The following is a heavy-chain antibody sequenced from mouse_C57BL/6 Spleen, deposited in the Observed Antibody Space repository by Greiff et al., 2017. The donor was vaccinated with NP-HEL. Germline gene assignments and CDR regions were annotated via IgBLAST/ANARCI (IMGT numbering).Heavy chain of an antibody. V-gene: IGHV5-17*01. CDR3: ARDYGSSWSFDY. Sequence: DVHLVESGGGLVKPGGSLKLSCAASGFTFSDYGMHWVRQAPEKGLEWVAYISSGSSTIYYADTVKGRFTISRDNAKNTLFLQMTSLRSEDTAMYYCARDYGSSWSFDYWGQGTTLTVSS. D-gene: IGHD1-1*01. CDR2: ISSGSSTI. J-gene: IGHJ2*01. CDR1: GFTFSDYG.